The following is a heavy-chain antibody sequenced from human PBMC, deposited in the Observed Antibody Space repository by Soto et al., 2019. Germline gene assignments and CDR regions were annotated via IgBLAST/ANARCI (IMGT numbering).Heavy chain of an antibody. CDR2: ISYSGST. V-gene: IGHV4-61*05. CDR1: GGSISSISNHY. D-gene: IGHD3-10*01. J-gene: IGHJ6*02. CDR3: LTQGFGPLHGLVDV. Sequence: SETLSLTCTVSGGSISSISNHYCSWIRQPPGKGLEWIGYISYSGSTSYNPSLKSRLIISVDTSQNQVSLKLASVTAADTAVYYCLTQGFGPLHGLVDVWGQGTTVTVSS.